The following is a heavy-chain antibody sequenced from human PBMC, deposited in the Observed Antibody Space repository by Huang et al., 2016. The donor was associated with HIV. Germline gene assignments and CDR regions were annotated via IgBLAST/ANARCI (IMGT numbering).Heavy chain of an antibody. Sequence: QVQLVQSGSELKKPGASVKVSCKASGYSFTSYTLNWGRQAPGQGLEWMGGLNTNAGKSTYAQDVTGRFVFSLDTSVSTAYLHISSLRAEDTAVYYCGRGGGGSSWQTPLVWFDPWGQGTLVTVSS. CDR2: LNTNAGKS. V-gene: IGHV7-4-1*02. CDR3: GRGGGGSSWQTPLVWFDP. D-gene: IGHD6-13*01. J-gene: IGHJ5*02. CDR1: GYSFTSYT.